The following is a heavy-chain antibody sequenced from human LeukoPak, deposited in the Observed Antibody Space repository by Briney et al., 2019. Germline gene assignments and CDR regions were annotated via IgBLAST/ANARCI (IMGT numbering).Heavy chain of an antibody. CDR3: ARDRLAIFDY. CDR2: ISYDGSNK. V-gene: IGHV3-30-3*01. J-gene: IGHJ4*02. Sequence: GGSLRLSCAASGFTFSSYAMHWVRQAPGKGLEWVAVISYDGSNKYYADSVKGRFTISRDNSKNTLYLQVNSLRAEDTAVYYCARDRLAIFDYWGQGTLVTVSS. CDR1: GFTFSSYA.